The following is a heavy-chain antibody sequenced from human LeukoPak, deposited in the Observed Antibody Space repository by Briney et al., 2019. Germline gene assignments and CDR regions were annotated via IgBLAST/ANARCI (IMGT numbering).Heavy chain of an antibody. Sequence: NSGGSLRLSCAASGFTFSDYYMSWIRQAPGKGLEWVSSISSSSSYIYYADSVKGRFTISRDNAKNSLNLQMNSLRAEDTAVYYCARDKVREPAAAAAPGYWGQGTLVTVST. V-gene: IGHV3-11*06. CDR2: ISSSSSYI. CDR3: ARDKVREPAAAAAPGY. J-gene: IGHJ4*02. CDR1: GFTFSDYY. D-gene: IGHD6-13*01.